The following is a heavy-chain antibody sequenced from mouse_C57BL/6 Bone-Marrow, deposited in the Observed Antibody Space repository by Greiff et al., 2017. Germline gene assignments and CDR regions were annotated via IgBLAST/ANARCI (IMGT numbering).Heavy chain of an antibody. CDR2: INPSTGGT. J-gene: IGHJ4*01. Sequence: VQLQQSGPELVKPGASVKISCKASGYSFTGYYMNWVKPSPEKSLEWIGEINPSTGGTTYNQKFKAKATLTVDKSSSTAYMQLKSLTSEDSAVYYCANYYGNYDWDVGYYAMDYWGQGTSVTVSS. D-gene: IGHD2-1*01. CDR3: ANYYGNYDWDVGYYAMDY. CDR1: GYSFTGYY. V-gene: IGHV1-42*01.